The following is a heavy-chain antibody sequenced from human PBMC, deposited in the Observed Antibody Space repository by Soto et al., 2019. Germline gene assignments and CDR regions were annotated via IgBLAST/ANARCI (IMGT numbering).Heavy chain of an antibody. D-gene: IGHD2-15*01. CDR1: GFTFDDYT. J-gene: IGHJ6*03. Sequence: EVQLVESGGGLVQPGRSLRLSCAASGFTFDDYTMHWVRQVPGKGLEWVSGITWNSGFITYPDSLNGRFTTSRDNAKNSLYLQMNSLRPEDTALYYCVKGYCSSSSCLPPHFYFYMDVWGRGTSVTVSS. CDR2: ITWNSGFI. CDR3: VKGYCSSSSCLPPHFYFYMDV. V-gene: IGHV3-9*01.